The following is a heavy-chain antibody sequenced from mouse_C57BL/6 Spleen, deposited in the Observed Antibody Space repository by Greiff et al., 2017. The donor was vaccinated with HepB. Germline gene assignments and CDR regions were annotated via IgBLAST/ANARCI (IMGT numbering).Heavy chain of an antibody. CDR2: IHPNSGST. CDR1: GYTFTSYW. J-gene: IGHJ3*01. Sequence: VQLQQPGAELVKPGASVKLSCKASGYTFTSYWMHWVKQRPGQGLEWIGMIHPNSGSTNYNEKFKSKATLTVDKSSSTAYMQLSSLTSEDSAVYYCARRDYDGEFAYWGQGTLVTVSA. D-gene: IGHD2-4*01. V-gene: IGHV1-64*01. CDR3: ARRDYDGEFAY.